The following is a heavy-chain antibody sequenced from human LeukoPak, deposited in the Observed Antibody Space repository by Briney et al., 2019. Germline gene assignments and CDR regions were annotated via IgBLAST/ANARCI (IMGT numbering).Heavy chain of an antibody. D-gene: IGHD3-22*01. CDR2: INPNSGGT. V-gene: IGHV1-2*02. CDR1: GYTFTSYG. J-gene: IGHJ4*02. CDR3: ASGGRGYDSSGYYYN. Sequence: ASVKVSCKASGYTFTSYGISWVRQAPGQGLEWMGWINPNSGGTNYAQKFQGRVTMTRDTSISTAYMELSRLRSDDTAVYYCASGGRGYDSSGYYYNWGQGTLVTVSS.